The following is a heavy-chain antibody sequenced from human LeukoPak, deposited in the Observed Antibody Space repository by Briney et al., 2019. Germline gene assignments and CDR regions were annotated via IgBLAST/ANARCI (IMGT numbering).Heavy chain of an antibody. CDR2: INRDGSTT. D-gene: IGHD1-26*01. V-gene: IGHV3-74*01. CDR3: AREPVDTSYDY. J-gene: IGHJ4*02. CDR1: GVTFSSYW. Sequence: GGSLRLSCVASGVTFSSYWMHWVRQAPGKGLVWVSRINRDGSTTSYADSVKGRFTISRDNAKNTLYLQMNSLRAEDTAVYYCAREPVDTSYDYWGQGTLVTVSS.